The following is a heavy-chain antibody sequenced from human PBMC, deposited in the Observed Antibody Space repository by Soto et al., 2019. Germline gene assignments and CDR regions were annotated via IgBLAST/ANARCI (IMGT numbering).Heavy chain of an antibody. J-gene: IGHJ1*01. CDR3: ARSSGWXXXXXXX. D-gene: IGHD6-19*01. V-gene: IGHV1-8*01. Sequence: QVQLVQSGAEVKKPGASVKVSCKASGYTFTSYDINWVRQATGQGLEWMGWMNPNSANTGYAQKVQGRVTMTRNTSISXAYMELSSLXXXXXXXXXCARSSGWXXXXXXXWGQ. CDR1: GYTFTSYD. CDR2: MNPNSANT.